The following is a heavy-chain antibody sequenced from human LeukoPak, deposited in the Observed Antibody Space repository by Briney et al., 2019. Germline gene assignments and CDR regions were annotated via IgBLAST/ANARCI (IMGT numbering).Heavy chain of an antibody. V-gene: IGHV4-4*07. D-gene: IGHD3-22*01. CDR1: GGSTSSYY. CDR3: VGTMIVVVPYYFDY. J-gene: IGHJ4*02. CDR2: IYTSGST. Sequence: PSETLSLTCTVSGGSTSSYYWSWIRQPAGKGLEWIGRIYTSGSTNYNPSLKSRVTMSVDTSKNQFSLKLSSVTAADTAVYYCVGTMIVVVPYYFDYWGQGTLVTVSS.